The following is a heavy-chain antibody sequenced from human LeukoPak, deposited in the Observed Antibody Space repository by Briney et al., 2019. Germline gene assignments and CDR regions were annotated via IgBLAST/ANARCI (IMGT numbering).Heavy chain of an antibody. D-gene: IGHD4-23*01. Sequence: SETLSLTCTVSGGSIRSYWSWIRQPAGKGLEWIGRIYGSGSTDYNPSLKSRVTMSIDTSKNQFSLNLISVTAADTAVYYCARDSGTTGVVKFDPWGQGTLVTVSS. CDR1: GGSIRSY. CDR3: ARDSGTTGVVKFDP. CDR2: IYGSGST. V-gene: IGHV4-4*07. J-gene: IGHJ5*02.